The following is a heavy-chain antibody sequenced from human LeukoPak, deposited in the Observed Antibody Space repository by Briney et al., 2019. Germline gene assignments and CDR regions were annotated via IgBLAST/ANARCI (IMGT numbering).Heavy chain of an antibody. CDR2: INHSGST. CDR3: ARARYYDSSGYPVDAFDI. Sequence: SETLSLTCAVYGGSFSGYYWSWIRQPPGKGLEWIGEINHSGSTNYNPSLKSRVTISVDTSKNQFSLKLSPVTAADTAVYYCARARYYDSSGYPVDAFDIWGQGTMVTVSS. D-gene: IGHD3-22*01. V-gene: IGHV4-34*01. J-gene: IGHJ3*02. CDR1: GGSFSGYY.